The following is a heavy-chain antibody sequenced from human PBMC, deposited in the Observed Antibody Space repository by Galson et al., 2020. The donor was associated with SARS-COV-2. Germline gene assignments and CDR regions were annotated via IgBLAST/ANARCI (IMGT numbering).Heavy chain of an antibody. J-gene: IGHJ4*03. D-gene: IGHD6-19*01. Sequence: GGSLRLSCAASGFTFENHAMHWVRQAPGKGLEWVAQISYDGSNKYYLDSVKGRFTISRDNSENTVSLQMDNLRAEDTAVYFCARDGQLSSGWAVEYCGHGTLVTVSA. V-gene: IGHV3-33*05. CDR2: ISYDGSNK. CDR1: GFTFENHA. CDR3: ARDGQLSSGWAVEY.